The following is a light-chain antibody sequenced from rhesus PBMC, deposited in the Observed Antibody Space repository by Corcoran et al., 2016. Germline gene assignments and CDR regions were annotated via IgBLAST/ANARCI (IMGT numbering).Light chain of an antibody. CDR1: QGITDD. J-gene: IGKJ3*01. V-gene: IGKV1-25*01. CDR2: ESS. Sequence: DIQMTQSPSSLSASVGDRVTITCRASQGITDDLAWYRQKLGETPKLLIYESSSLQSGIPSRFSGSGSGTNFTLTISSLQPEDFATYYCQHYYSTPFTFGPGTKLDIK. CDR3: QHYYSTPFT.